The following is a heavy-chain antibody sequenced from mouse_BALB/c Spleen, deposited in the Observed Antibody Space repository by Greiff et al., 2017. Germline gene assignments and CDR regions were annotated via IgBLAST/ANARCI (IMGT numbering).Heavy chain of an antibody. J-gene: IGHJ4*01. D-gene: IGHD2-14*01. Sequence: QVQLQQPGAELVKPGASVKLSCKASGYTFTSYWMHWVKQRPGQGLEWIGEINPSNGRTNYNEKFKSKATLTVDKSSSTAYMQLSSLTSEDSAVYYCARWRYDVYYYAMDYWGQGTLVTVSS. CDR3: ARWRYDVYYYAMDY. CDR2: INPSNGRT. CDR1: GYTFTSYW. V-gene: IGHV1S81*02.